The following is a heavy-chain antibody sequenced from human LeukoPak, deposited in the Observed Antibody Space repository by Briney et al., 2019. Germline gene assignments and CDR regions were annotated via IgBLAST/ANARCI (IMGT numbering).Heavy chain of an antibody. CDR1: GYTFTSYY. D-gene: IGHD6-6*01. CDR3: ARGGGTWYSSSSQPVDY. Sequence: ASVKVSCKASGYTFTSYYMHWVRQATGQGLEWMGWMNPNSGNTGYAQKFQGRVTITRNTSISTAYMELSSLRSEDTAVYYCARGGGTWYSSSSQPVDYWGQGTLVTVSS. J-gene: IGHJ4*02. V-gene: IGHV1-8*03. CDR2: MNPNSGNT.